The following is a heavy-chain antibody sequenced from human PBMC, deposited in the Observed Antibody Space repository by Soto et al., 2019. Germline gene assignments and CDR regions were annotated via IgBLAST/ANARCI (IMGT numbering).Heavy chain of an antibody. CDR2: ISYDGSNK. D-gene: IGHD3-22*01. CDR1: GFTFSSYA. CDR3: AREAYYYDSSGYENYGMDV. V-gene: IGHV3-30-3*01. J-gene: IGHJ6*02. Sequence: GGSLRLSCAASGFTFSSYAMHWVRQAPGKGLEWVAVISYDGSNKYYADSVKGRFTISRDNSKNTLYLQMNSLRAEDTAVYYCAREAYYYDSSGYENYGMDVWGQGTTVTVSS.